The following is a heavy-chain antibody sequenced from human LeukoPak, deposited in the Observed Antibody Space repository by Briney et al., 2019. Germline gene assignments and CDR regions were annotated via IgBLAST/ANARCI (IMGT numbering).Heavy chain of an antibody. V-gene: IGHV3-23*01. J-gene: IGHJ4*02. CDR1: GFTFSNYA. CDR2: ITSNGANT. CDR3: VKDGRRSSLP. Sequence: GGSLRLSCAASGFTFSNYAMSWVRPAPGKGPEWVSAITSNGANTDYADSVKGRFTISRDNSKNTLSLQMNSLRAEDTAVYYCVKDGRRSSLPWGQGTLVTVSS. D-gene: IGHD6-13*01.